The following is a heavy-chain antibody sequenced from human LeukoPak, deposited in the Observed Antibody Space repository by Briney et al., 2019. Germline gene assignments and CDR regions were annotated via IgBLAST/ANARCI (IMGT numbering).Heavy chain of an antibody. J-gene: IGHJ4*02. Sequence: GRSLRLSCAASGFTFSSYGMHWVRQAPGKGLEWVAVISYDGSNKYYADSVKGRFTISRDNSKNTLYLQMNSLRAEDTAVYYCAKEPTAYSSGWYGTFGFDYWGQGTLVTVSS. CDR3: AKEPTAYSSGWYGTFGFDY. CDR2: ISYDGSNK. D-gene: IGHD6-19*01. CDR1: GFTFSSYG. V-gene: IGHV3-30*18.